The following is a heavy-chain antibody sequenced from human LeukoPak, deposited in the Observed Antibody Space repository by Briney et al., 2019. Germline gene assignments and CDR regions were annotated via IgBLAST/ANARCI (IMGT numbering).Heavy chain of an antibody. CDR1: GGSINNYY. Sequence: PSETLSLTCTVSGGSINNYYWSWIRQPAGKGLEWIGRIYTSGSTNYNPSLKSRVTISVDTSKNQFSLKLSSVTAADTAVYYCARDQGYGYGYSYYYYYMDVWGKGTTVTVSS. CDR3: ARDQGYGYGYSYYYYYMDV. V-gene: IGHV4-4*07. CDR2: IYTSGST. D-gene: IGHD5-18*01. J-gene: IGHJ6*03.